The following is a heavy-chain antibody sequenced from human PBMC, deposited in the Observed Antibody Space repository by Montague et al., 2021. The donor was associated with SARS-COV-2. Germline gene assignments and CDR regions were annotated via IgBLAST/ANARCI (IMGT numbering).Heavy chain of an antibody. Sequence: SETLSLTCSVSGGSIGSCYYYWLRQRPGPGLDLIWHIHYCCSNTYSPSFKRQVTVSIYTPTNQFSLKLSSGTATATDVDYCARSLDPSGTYYLPYWGQGTLVTVSS. J-gene: IGHJ4*02. V-gene: IGHV4-59*01. CDR3: ARSLDPSGTYYLPY. CDR1: GGSIGSCY. D-gene: IGHD3-10*01. CDR2: IHYCCSN.